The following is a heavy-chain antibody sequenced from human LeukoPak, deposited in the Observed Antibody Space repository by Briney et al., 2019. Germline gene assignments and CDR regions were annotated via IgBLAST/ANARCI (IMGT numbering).Heavy chain of an antibody. V-gene: IGHV4-39*01. D-gene: IGHD2-2*01. CDR1: GGSISSSSFY. Sequence: SETLPLTCTVSGGSISSSSFYWGWIRQSPGKVLEWIGNIYYSGNTYYNPSLKSRVTISVDTSKNQFSLKLSSVTAADTAVYYCARHDCTSITCQYHYGMDVWGQGTTVTVSS. CDR3: ARHDCTSITCQYHYGMDV. J-gene: IGHJ6*02. CDR2: IYYSGNT.